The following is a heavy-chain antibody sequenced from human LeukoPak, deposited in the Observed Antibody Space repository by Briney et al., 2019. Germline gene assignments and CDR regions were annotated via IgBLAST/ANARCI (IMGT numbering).Heavy chain of an antibody. V-gene: IGHV3-23*01. CDR3: AKLGGYGYGLPYYYGMDV. CDR1: GFTFSSYA. CDR2: ISGSGGST. D-gene: IGHD5-18*01. J-gene: IGHJ6*02. Sequence: GGSLRLSCAASGFTFSSYAMSWVRQAPGKGLEWVSAISGSGGSTYYADSVKGRFTISRDNSKNTLYLQMNSLRAEDTAVYYCAKLGGYGYGLPYYYGMDVWGQGTTVTVSS.